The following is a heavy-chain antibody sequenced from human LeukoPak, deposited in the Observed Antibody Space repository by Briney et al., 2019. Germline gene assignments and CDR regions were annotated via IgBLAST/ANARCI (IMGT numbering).Heavy chain of an antibody. CDR2: INHSGST. Sequence: PSETLSLTCAVYGGSFSGYYWSWIRQPPGKGLEWIGEINHSGSTNYNPSLKSRVTISVDTSKNQFSLKLSPVTAADTAVYYCARGRGAAALTDYWGQGTLVTVSS. V-gene: IGHV4-34*01. D-gene: IGHD6-13*01. CDR1: GGSFSGYY. CDR3: ARGRGAAALTDY. J-gene: IGHJ4*02.